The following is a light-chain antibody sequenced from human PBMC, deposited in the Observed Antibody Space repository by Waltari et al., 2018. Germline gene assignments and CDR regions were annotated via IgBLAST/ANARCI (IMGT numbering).Light chain of an antibody. Sequence: QSGLTQPASVSGSPGPSITISCTGTSSDVGNYNIVSLYQQYPGKAPKLMVYEVTRRSSGVSDRFSGSKSGNTASLTIYGLQSEDEADYYCCSYAGLGIYVFGTGTKVTVL. CDR2: EVT. CDR1: SSDVGNYNI. V-gene: IGLV2-23*02. J-gene: IGLJ1*01. CDR3: CSYAGLGIYV.